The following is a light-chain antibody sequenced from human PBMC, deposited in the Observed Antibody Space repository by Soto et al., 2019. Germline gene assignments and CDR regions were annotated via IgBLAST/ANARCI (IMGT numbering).Light chain of an antibody. CDR3: QQYDNLPPTWT. Sequence: AIQMTQSPSSLSASVGDRVTITCRASQGIRNDLGWYQQKPGKAPKLLIYAASTLQSGVPSRFSGSGSGTDFTLTISCLQPEDIATYYCQQYDNLPPTWTFGQGTKVDIK. J-gene: IGKJ1*01. CDR2: AAS. V-gene: IGKV1-6*01. CDR1: QGIRND.